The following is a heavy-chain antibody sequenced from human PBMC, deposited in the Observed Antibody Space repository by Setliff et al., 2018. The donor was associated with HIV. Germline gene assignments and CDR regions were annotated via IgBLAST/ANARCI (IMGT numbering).Heavy chain of an antibody. J-gene: IGHJ4*02. V-gene: IGHV4-59*01. CDR3: ASLTDYGGDSGSH. CDR1: GGSMSNYY. Sequence: SETLSLTCSVSGGSMSNYYWSRVRQPPGKGLEWMGDIFHTGSSTYNPSLKSRVSLSVDTSKNQFSLRLSAVTAADTAVYYCASLTDYGGDSGSHWGQGTLVTVSS. CDR2: IFHTGSS. D-gene: IGHD4-17*01.